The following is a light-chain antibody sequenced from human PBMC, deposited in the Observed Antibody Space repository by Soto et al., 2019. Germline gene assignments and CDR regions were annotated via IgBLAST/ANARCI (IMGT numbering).Light chain of an antibody. Sequence: QSVLTQPPSVSGAPGQRVTISCTGSSSNIGAGYDVHWYQQLPGTAPKLLIYGNNNRPSGVPDRFSGSKSGTSASLAITGLQAEDEDEYYCQSYDRSLSGRVFGTGTKLTVL. CDR1: SSNIGAGYD. CDR2: GNN. J-gene: IGLJ1*01. CDR3: QSYDRSLSGRV. V-gene: IGLV1-40*01.